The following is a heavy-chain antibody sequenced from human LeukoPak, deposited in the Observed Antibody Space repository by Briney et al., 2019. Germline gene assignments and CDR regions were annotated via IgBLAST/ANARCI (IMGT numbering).Heavy chain of an antibody. Sequence: SVEVSCKASGGTFSSYAISWVRQAPGQGLEWMGGIIPIFGTANYAQKFQGRVTITADESTSTAYMELSSLRSEDTAVYYCARESYSSGWDPDYWGQGTLVTVSS. CDR2: IIPIFGTA. CDR1: GGTFSSYA. CDR3: ARESYSSGWDPDY. V-gene: IGHV1-69*13. J-gene: IGHJ4*02. D-gene: IGHD6-19*01.